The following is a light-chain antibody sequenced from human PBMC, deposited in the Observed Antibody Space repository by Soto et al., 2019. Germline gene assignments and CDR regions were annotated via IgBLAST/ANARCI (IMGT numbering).Light chain of an antibody. CDR3: HRHHNWPQGT. V-gene: IGKV3-15*01. J-gene: IGKJ1*01. CDR1: LSVGTT. Sequence: VMTQSPATLSVSPGERATLSCRASLSVGTTLAWYQQKPGQPPRLLIYGATTRATGIPARFSGSGSGTDITLTISSLQSEAFAVYYYHRHHNWPQGTFGQGTKVEIK. CDR2: GAT.